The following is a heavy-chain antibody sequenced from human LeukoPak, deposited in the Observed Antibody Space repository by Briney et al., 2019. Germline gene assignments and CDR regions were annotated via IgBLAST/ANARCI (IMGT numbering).Heavy chain of an antibody. CDR3: ARHIAVAGQGFDY. CDR2: ISAHNSNT. J-gene: IGHJ4*02. Sequence: EASVTVSCKASGYTFTSYGLSWVRQAPGQGLEWMGWISAHNSNTNYAQNLQGRVTMTTDTSTSTAYMELRSLRSDDTAVYYCARHIAVAGQGFDYWGQGTLVTVSS. D-gene: IGHD6-19*01. CDR1: GYTFTSYG. V-gene: IGHV1-18*01.